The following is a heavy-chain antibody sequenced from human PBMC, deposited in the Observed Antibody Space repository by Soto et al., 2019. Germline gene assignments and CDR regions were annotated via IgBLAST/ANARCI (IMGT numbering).Heavy chain of an antibody. Sequence: PSETLSLTCAVSGGSISSSNWWSWVRQPPGKGLEWIGEIYHSGSTNYNPSLKSRVTISVDKSKNQFSLKLSSVTAADTAVYYCARLSTMVRGGHDYWGQGILVTVSS. CDR1: GGSISSSNW. CDR2: IYHSGST. V-gene: IGHV4-4*02. D-gene: IGHD3-10*01. J-gene: IGHJ4*02. CDR3: ARLSTMVRGGHDY.